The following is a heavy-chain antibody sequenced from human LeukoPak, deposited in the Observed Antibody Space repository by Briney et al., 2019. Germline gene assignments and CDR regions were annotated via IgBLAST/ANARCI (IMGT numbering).Heavy chain of an antibody. CDR1: GYSFTSYW. V-gene: IGHV5-51*01. J-gene: IGHJ5*02. D-gene: IGHD3-10*01. Sequence: GESLKISCQGSGYSFTSYWIGWVRQMPGKGLEWMGVIYPGDSDTRYSPSFQGQVTISADKSISTAYLQWSSLKASDTAMYYCARVHMVRGVISWFDPWGQGTLVTVSS. CDR3: ARVHMVRGVISWFDP. CDR2: IYPGDSDT.